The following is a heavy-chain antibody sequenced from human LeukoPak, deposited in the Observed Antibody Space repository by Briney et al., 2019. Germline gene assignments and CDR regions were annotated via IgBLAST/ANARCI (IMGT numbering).Heavy chain of an antibody. CDR1: GFTCSDYW. CDR2: IQRDGSDD. J-gene: IGHJ4*02. V-gene: IGHV3-7*01. Sequence: PGGSLRLSCAASGFTCSDYWMSWVRQAPGKGLEWVAYIQRDGSDDYYVDSVKGRFTISRDNAKNSLYLRMNSLKAEDTTVYFCARDKSATWGPDYWGQGTLVTVSS. D-gene: IGHD2-15*01. CDR3: ARDKSATWGPDY.